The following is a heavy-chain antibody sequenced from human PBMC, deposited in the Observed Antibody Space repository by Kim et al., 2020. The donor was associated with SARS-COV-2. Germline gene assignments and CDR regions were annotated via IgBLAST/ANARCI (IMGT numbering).Heavy chain of an antibody. CDR1: GFTFTTYW. J-gene: IGHJ4*02. CDR3: ARGGGWVLDS. D-gene: IGHD6-19*01. V-gene: IGHV3-7*03. Sequence: GGSLRLSCAASGFTFTTYWMFWVRQAPGKGLEWVATIKQDGSETHYVDSVRGRFTISRDNTKNSVYLQMDSLRDEDTAVYYCARGGGWVLDSWGQGTLVAVST. CDR2: IKQDGSET.